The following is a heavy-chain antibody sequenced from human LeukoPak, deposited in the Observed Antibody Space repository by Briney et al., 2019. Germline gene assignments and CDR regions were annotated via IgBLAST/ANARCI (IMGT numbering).Heavy chain of an antibody. D-gene: IGHD4-17*01. Sequence: ASVKVSCKASGYTFTSHYMHWVRQAPGQGLEWMGIISPSGASTSYAQKFQGRVTMTRDTSTSTVYMELSSLRSEDTAVYYCARDPYGAKIGSWYFDLWGRGTLVTVSS. V-gene: IGHV1-46*01. CDR3: ARDPYGAKIGSWYFDL. CDR1: GYTFTSHY. J-gene: IGHJ2*01. CDR2: ISPSGAST.